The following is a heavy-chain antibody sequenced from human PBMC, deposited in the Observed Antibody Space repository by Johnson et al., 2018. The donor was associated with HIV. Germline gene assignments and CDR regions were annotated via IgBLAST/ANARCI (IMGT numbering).Heavy chain of an antibody. CDR2: IWYDGSNK. CDR3: VKEDSSGYYYGMGAFDF. J-gene: IGHJ3*01. CDR1: GFTFSSYG. V-gene: IGHV3-33*03. D-gene: IGHD3-22*01. Sequence: QVQLVESGGGVVQPGRSLRLSCAASGFTFSSYGMHWVRQAPGKGLEWVAVIWYDGSNKYYANSLTGRFTISRDNAKNSLYLQLNSLRPEDTALYYCVKEDSSGYYYGMGAFDFWGQGTMVTVSS.